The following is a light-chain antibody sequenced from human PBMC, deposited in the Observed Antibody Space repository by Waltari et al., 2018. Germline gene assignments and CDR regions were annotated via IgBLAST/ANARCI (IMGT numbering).Light chain of an antibody. Sequence: EIVWTQSPAILSFSSGGRATLFCRASQSVNNYLAWYQQKPGQAPRLLIFDASNRATGIPTRFSGSGSGTDFTLTISSLEPEDFAVYYCQQRSNWPTLTFGGGTKVEIK. CDR2: DAS. CDR1: QSVNNY. CDR3: QQRSNWPTLT. J-gene: IGKJ4*01. V-gene: IGKV3-11*01.